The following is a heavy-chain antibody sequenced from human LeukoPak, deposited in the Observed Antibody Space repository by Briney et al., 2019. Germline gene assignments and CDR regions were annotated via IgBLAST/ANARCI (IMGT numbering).Heavy chain of an antibody. CDR3: ARERLAVAGTREFDY. V-gene: IGHV1-18*01. CDR2: ISAYNGNT. D-gene: IGHD6-19*01. J-gene: IGHJ4*02. CDR1: GYTFTSYG. Sequence: ASVKVSCKASGYTFTSYGISWVRQAPGQGLEWMGWISAYNGNTNYAQKLQGRVTMTTDTSASTAYMELRSLRSDDTAVYYCARERLAVAGTREFDYWGQGTLVTVSS.